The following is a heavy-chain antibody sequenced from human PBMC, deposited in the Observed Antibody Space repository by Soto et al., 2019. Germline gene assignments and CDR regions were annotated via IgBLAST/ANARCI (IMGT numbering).Heavy chain of an antibody. CDR1: GGSISSSNW. D-gene: IGHD2-2*01. J-gene: IGHJ6*02. CDR2: IYHSGST. CDR3: NSGYCSSTSCPGPYGMDV. Sequence: PSETLSLTCAVSGGSISSSNWWSWVRQPPGKGLEWIGEIYHSGSTNYNPSLKSRVTISVDRSKNQFSLKLSSVTAEDTAVYYCNSGYCSSTSCPGPYGMDVWGQGTTVTVSS. V-gene: IGHV4-4*02.